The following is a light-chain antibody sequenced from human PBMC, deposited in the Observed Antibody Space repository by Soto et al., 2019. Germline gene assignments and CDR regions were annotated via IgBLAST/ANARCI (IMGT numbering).Light chain of an antibody. CDR3: HQYCNPLT. Sequence: EIGLTHPPPTLSRSPGLTATLSFRASQSVSSNLAWYHQKPGQAPRLLIYGASTRATAIPARFSGSGSGTDFTLTSSRLEPEECAVYYRHQYCNPLTFGQGTKVEIK. J-gene: IGKJ1*01. CDR2: GAS. V-gene: IGKV3-15*01. CDR1: QSVSSN.